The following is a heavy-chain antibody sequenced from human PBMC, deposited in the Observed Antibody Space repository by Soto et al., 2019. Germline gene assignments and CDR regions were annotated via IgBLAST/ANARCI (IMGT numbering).Heavy chain of an antibody. CDR2: IYYSGSI. D-gene: IGHD3-10*01. CDR3: ARHLYGSGERFDP. CDR1: GGSISSYY. V-gene: IGHV4-59*08. J-gene: IGHJ5*02. Sequence: QVQLQESGPGLVKPSETLFLTCTVSGGSISSYYWSWIRQPPGKGLEWIGYIYYSGSINYNPSLKSRVTISVDTSKNQFSLKLSSVTAADTAVYCARHLYGSGERFDPWGQGTLVTVSS.